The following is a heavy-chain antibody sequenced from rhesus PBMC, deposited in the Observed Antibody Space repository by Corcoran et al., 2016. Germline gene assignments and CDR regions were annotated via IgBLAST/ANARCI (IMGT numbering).Heavy chain of an antibody. CDR2: SYGSGGSN. Sequence: QVQLQESGPGLVKPSETLSLTCAVSGYSISSGYYWGWIRQPPGTGLDWIGSSYGSGGSNYLNPSLKSRVTLSVDTSKNQFSLKLSSVTAADTAVYYCARVGSSWSEWDTVGTEWYFDLWGPGTPITISS. CDR1: GYSISSGYY. CDR3: ARVGSSWSEWDTVGTEWYFDL. D-gene: IGHD5-42*01. J-gene: IGHJ2*01. V-gene: IGHV4S14*01.